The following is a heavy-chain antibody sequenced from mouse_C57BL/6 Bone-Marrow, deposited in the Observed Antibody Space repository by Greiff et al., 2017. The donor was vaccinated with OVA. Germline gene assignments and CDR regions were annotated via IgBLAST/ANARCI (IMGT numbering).Heavy chain of an antibody. CDR2: IYPGSGNT. D-gene: IGHD1-1*01. V-gene: IGHV1-66*01. Sequence: QLQQSGPELVKPGASVKISCKASGYSFTSYYIHWVKQRPGQGLEWIGWIYPGSGNTKYNEKFKGKATLTADTSSSTAYMQLSSLTSEDSAVYYCARSRATVVADYFDYWGQGTTLTVSS. CDR3: ARSRATVVADYFDY. CDR1: GYSFTSYY. J-gene: IGHJ2*01.